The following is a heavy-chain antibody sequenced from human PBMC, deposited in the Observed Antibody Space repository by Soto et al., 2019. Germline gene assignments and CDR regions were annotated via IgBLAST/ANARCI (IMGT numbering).Heavy chain of an antibody. Sequence: ASVKVSCKASGFSFTGYYIHWLRQAPGQGLEWMGWINAHSGGTEYAQKFQGRVTLTSDTSIATAYLTLTSLTSDDTALYYCAKDLTRQLAYWLDPWGQGTQVTVSS. CDR3: AKDLTRQLAYWLDP. CDR2: INAHSGGT. D-gene: IGHD6-6*01. V-gene: IGHV1-2*02. CDR1: GFSFTGYY. J-gene: IGHJ5*02.